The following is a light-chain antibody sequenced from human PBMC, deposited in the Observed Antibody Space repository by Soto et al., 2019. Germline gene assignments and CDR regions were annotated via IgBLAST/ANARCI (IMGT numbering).Light chain of an antibody. V-gene: IGKV1-39*01. Sequence: IQMTQSPSTLSASVGDRVTITCRASQSISSYLNWYQQKPGKAPKLLIYAASSLQSWVPSRFSGSGSGTEFTLTISSLQPEDFATYYCQQYDSYPLTFGGGTKVDIK. J-gene: IGKJ4*01. CDR2: AAS. CDR1: QSISSY. CDR3: QQYDSYPLT.